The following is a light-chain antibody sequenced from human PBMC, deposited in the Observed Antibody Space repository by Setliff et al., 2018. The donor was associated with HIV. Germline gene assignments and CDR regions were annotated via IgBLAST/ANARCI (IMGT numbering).Light chain of an antibody. CDR3: CSNTGSNTYV. CDR1: SSDVGRYDL. V-gene: IGLV2-23*01. Sequence: QSALAQPASVSGSPGQSITISCTGTSSDVGRYDLVSWYQQHPGKAPKLIIYQATKRPAGVSNRFSGSKSGNTASLTISGLHAEDAADYYCCSNTGSNTYVFGTGTKGTVL. J-gene: IGLJ1*01. CDR2: QAT.